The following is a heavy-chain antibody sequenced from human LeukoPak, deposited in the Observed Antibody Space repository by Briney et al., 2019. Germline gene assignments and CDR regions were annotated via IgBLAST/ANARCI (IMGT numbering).Heavy chain of an antibody. CDR1: GGSISSSYSY. CDR2: IYYSGST. Sequence: PSETLSLTCTVSGGSISSSYSYWGWIRQPPGKGLEWIGNIYYSGSTYYNPSLKSRVTISVDTSKNHFSLKLNSVTAADTAVYYCAKDRRFLSNYYDSGAYLDYWGQGTLVTVSS. D-gene: IGHD3-22*01. CDR3: AKDRRFLSNYYDSGAYLDY. V-gene: IGHV4-39*02. J-gene: IGHJ4*02.